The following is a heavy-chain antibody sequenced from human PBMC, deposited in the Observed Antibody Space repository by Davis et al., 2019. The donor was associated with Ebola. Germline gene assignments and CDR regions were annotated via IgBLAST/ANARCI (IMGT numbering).Heavy chain of an antibody. CDR2: INHSGST. D-gene: IGHD3-10*01. CDR3: ARGSLTYGSGSYLPSEIDY. V-gene: IGHV4-34*01. J-gene: IGHJ4*02. Sequence: MPSETLSLTCAVYGGSFSSYYWSWIRQPPGKGLEWIGEINHSGSTNYNPSLKSRVTISVDTSKNQFSLKLSSVTAADTAVYYCARGSLTYGSGSYLPSEIDYWGQGTLVTVSS. CDR1: GGSFSSYY.